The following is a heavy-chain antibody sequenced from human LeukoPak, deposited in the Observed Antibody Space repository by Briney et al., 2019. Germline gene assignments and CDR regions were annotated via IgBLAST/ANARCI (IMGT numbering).Heavy chain of an antibody. V-gene: IGHV4-39*01. D-gene: IGHD3-10*02. CDR2: ISYLGTT. CDR1: GASNSTSTYF. CDR3: SRHSSVRGVIP. Sequence: SETLSLTCTLSGASNSTSTYFWGWIRQSPGKELEWIGSISYLGTTYFNPSLQSRVSMSIDTSKNQFSLKMSSVTAADTAVYYCSRHSSVRGVIPWGQGALVTVSS. J-gene: IGHJ5*02.